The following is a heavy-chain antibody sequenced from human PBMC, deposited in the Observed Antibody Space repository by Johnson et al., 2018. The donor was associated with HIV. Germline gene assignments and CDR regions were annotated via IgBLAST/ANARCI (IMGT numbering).Heavy chain of an antibody. CDR1: GFIFSDYY. D-gene: IGHD2-21*02. V-gene: IGHV3-11*04. CDR2: ISSSGGSI. CDR3: ARDPAHCGGDCYPSDAFDI. Sequence: QVQLVESGGGLVKPGGSLRLSCAASGFIFSDYYMSWIRQAPGKGLEWVSYISSSGGSIYYADSVKGRFTISWDNAKNSLYLQMDSLRAEDTAVYYCARDPAHCGGDCYPSDAFDIWGQGTMVTVSS. J-gene: IGHJ3*02.